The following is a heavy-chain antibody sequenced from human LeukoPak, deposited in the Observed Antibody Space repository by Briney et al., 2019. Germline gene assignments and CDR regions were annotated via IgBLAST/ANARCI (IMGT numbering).Heavy chain of an antibody. Sequence: SETLSLTCTVSGGSISTYSWSWIRQPPGKGLEWVGSINYSGSTNYNPSLKSRVTISLDTPKNPLSLKLISGPAADPAMTYRARVSRGNSVGGDYWGQGTLVTVSS. D-gene: IGHD4-23*01. CDR3: ARVSRGNSVGGDY. CDR2: INYSGST. CDR1: GGSISTYS. V-gene: IGHV4-59*01. J-gene: IGHJ4*02.